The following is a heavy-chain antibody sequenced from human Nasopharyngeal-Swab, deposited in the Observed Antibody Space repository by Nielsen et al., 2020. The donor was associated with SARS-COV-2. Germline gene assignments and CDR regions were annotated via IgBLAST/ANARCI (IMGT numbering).Heavy chain of an antibody. CDR1: GFTFSPYT. J-gene: IGHJ4*02. V-gene: IGHV3-48*04. Sequence: GESLKISCAASGFTFSPYTMTWVRQAPGKGLEWLSYITGTSDSIRYADSVKGRFTIYRDNAKNSLFLQMNGLTAEDTAVYYCARERGGGYGDYWGQGTLVTVSS. CDR2: ITGTSDSI. CDR3: ARERGGGYGDY. D-gene: IGHD5-12*01.